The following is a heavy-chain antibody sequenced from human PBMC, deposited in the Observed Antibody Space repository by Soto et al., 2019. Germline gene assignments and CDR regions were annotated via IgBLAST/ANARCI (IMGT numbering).Heavy chain of an antibody. Sequence: NAWGRWIIKKKGKGLEWVGRIKSKTDGGTTDYAAPVKGRFTISRDDSKNTLYLQMNSLKTEDTAVYYCTTAGDSSGYWDAFDIRVHGTIVIVSS. J-gene: IGHJ3*02. D-gene: IGHD3-22*01. V-gene: IGHV3-15*01. CDR2: IKSKTDGGTT. CDR3: TTAGDSSGYWDAFDI. CDR1: NAW.